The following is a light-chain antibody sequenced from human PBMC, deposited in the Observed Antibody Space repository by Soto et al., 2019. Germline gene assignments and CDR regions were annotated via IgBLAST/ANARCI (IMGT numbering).Light chain of an antibody. CDR2: GAS. CDR1: QSVSNNY. CDR3: QQYGSSGT. V-gene: IGKV3-20*01. J-gene: IGKJ1*01. Sequence: EIVLTQSPGTLSLSPGERATLSCMASQSVSNNYLAWYQQKPGQAPRLLIYGASNRATGIPDRFSGSGSGTDFTLTISRLEPEDFAVCYCQQYGSSGTFGQGTKVDIK.